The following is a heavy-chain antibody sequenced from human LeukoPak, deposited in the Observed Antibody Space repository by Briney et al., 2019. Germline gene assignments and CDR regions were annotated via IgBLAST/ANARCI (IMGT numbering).Heavy chain of an antibody. CDR1: GYSVTSYW. V-gene: IGHV5-51*01. D-gene: IGHD5-24*01. Sequence: GESLKISCKGSGYSVTSYWIGWVRQMPGKGLEGMGIIYPGDSDTRSSPSFQGQVTSSADKSISTAYLQWSSLKASDTAMYYCASSSRDGYNAAGSWGQGTLVTVSS. J-gene: IGHJ5*02. CDR3: ASSSRDGYNAAGS. CDR2: IYPGDSDT.